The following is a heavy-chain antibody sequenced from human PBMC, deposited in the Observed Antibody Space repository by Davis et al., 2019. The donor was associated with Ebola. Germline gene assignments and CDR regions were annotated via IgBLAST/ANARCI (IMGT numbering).Heavy chain of an antibody. Sequence: MPSETLSLTCTVSGGSISSSSYYWGWIRQPPGKGLEWIGSIYYRGSTYYNPSLKSRVTISVDTSKNQFSLKLSSVTAADTAVYYCASRLQREYYFDYWGQGTLVTVSS. V-gene: IGHV4-39*01. CDR2: IYYRGST. D-gene: IGHD1-1*01. CDR3: ASRLQREYYFDY. CDR1: GGSISSSSYY. J-gene: IGHJ4*02.